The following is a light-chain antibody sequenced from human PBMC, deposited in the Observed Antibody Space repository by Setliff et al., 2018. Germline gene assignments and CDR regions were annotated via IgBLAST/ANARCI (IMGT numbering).Light chain of an antibody. V-gene: IGLV2-8*01. CDR1: SSDVGGYNY. CDR2: EVS. CDR3: SSYAGSNNPYV. J-gene: IGLJ1*01. Sequence: QSALTQPPSASGSPGQSVTISCTGTSSDVGGYNYVSWYQQHPGKAPKLMIYEVSKRPSGVPDRFSGSKSGNTASLTVSGLQAEGEADYYCSSYAGSNNPYVFGTGTKGTVL.